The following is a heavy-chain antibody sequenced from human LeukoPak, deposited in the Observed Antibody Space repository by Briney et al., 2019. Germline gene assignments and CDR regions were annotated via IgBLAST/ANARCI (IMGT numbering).Heavy chain of an antibody. CDR3: AAGGVNCSSTSCYFSSGSNWFDP. CDR2: LNQSGST. D-gene: IGHD2-2*01. Sequence: SETLSLPCTVSGGSISSSSYYWGWIPQPPGKGLEGIGELNQSGSTNHNPSLKSRVTISVDTSKNQFSLKLSSVTAADTAVYYCAAGGVNCSSTSCYFSSGSNWFDPWGQGNLVTVSS. J-gene: IGHJ5*02. V-gene: IGHV4-39*07. CDR1: GGSISSSSYY.